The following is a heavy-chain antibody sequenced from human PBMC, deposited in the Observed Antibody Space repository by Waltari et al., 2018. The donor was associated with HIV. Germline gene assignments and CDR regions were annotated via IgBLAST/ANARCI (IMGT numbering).Heavy chain of an antibody. CDR2: ISSSSSTR. CDR3: ARDDYGMDV. Sequence: EVQLVESGGGLVQPGGSLRLSCAASGFTFSSYSMNWVRQAPGRGGEWVSYISSSSSTRYYADSVKGRFTISRDNAKNALYLQMNSLRAEDTAVYYCARDDYGMDVWGQGTTVTVSS. CDR1: GFTFSSYS. V-gene: IGHV3-48*04. J-gene: IGHJ6*02.